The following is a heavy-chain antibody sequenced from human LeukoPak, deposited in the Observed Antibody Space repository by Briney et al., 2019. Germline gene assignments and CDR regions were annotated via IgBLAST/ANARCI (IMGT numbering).Heavy chain of an antibody. Sequence: SETLSLTCSDSGGSISNYFWTWIRQPPGKGLEWIGYIYSSGSTYYNPSLKSRVTISVDTSKNRFSLKLSTVTAADTAVYYCARRPTGDPKFDYWGQGTPVTVSS. CDR2: IYSSGST. CDR3: ARRPTGDPKFDY. D-gene: IGHD7-27*01. CDR1: GGSISNYF. J-gene: IGHJ4*02. V-gene: IGHV4-59*08.